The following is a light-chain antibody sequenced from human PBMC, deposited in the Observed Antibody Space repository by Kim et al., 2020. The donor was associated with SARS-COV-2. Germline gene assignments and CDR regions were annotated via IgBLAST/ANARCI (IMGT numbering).Light chain of an antibody. CDR3: QYHGNSPFT. V-gene: IGKV3-20*01. Sequence: EIVLTQSPGTLSFSPGDRATLSCRASQTVTGNSLAWYQQKPGQPPRLVIYAASSRATDIPDRFSGSGSGTDFTLTISRLEPEDFAVYYCQYHGNSPFTFGPGTKVDIK. J-gene: IGKJ3*01. CDR2: AAS. CDR1: QTVTGNS.